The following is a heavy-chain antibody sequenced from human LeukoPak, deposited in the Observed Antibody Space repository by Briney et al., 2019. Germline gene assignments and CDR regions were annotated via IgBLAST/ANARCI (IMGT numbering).Heavy chain of an antibody. CDR3: ARGGGVIAARLGWFDP. D-gene: IGHD6-6*01. Sequence: PSETLSLTCAVYGGSFSGYYWSWIRQPPGKGLEWIGEINHSGSTNYNPSLRSRVTISVDTSKNQFSLKLSSVTAADTAVYYCARGGGVIAARLGWFDPWGQGTLVTVSS. V-gene: IGHV4-34*01. CDR2: INHSGST. J-gene: IGHJ5*02. CDR1: GGSFSGYY.